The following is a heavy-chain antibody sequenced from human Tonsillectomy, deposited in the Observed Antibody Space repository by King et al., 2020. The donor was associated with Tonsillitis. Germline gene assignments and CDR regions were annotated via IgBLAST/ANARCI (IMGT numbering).Heavy chain of an antibody. CDR1: GYRFTSFW. V-gene: IGHV5-51*01. CDR2: IYPADSDT. J-gene: IGHJ5*02. Sequence: QLVQSGAEVKKPGESLKISCKGSGYRFTSFWIGWVRQMPGKGLEWMGLIYPADSDTRYSPSFQGQVTVSADKSISTAYLQWSSLKVSDTAMYYCVRGRDFARGNWFDPWGQGTLVTVSS. D-gene: IGHD2-21*02. CDR3: VRGRDFARGNWFDP.